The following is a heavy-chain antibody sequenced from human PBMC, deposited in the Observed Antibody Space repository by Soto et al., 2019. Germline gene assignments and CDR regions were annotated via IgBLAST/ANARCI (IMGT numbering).Heavy chain of an antibody. CDR1: GGPIGSYY. Sequence: PSETLSLTCTVSGGPIGSYYWSWIRQPPGKGLEWIGYIYYSGSTNYNPSLKSRVTISVDTSKNQFSLKLSSVTAADTAVYYCARGLPSHFGYDSWGQGTLVTVS. CDR2: IYYSGST. J-gene: IGHJ4*02. D-gene: IGHD3-10*01. CDR3: ARGLPSHFGYDS. V-gene: IGHV4-59*01.